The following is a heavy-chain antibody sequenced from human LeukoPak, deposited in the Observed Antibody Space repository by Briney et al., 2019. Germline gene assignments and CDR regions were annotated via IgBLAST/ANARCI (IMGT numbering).Heavy chain of an antibody. D-gene: IGHD6-19*01. J-gene: IGHJ4*02. CDR1: GFAFSSQA. V-gene: IGHV3-23*01. Sequence: PGGSLRLSCAGSGFAFSSQAMGWVRQAPGKGLEWVSVISDSGSITYYADSVKGRFTISRDNSKNTLFLQMSSLRAEDTAVYYCAKDARRTSGWYFFDYWGRGTLVTVSS. CDR2: ISDSGSIT. CDR3: AKDARRTSGWYFFDY.